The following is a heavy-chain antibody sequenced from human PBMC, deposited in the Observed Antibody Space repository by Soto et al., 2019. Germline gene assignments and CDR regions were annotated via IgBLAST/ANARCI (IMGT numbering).Heavy chain of an antibody. V-gene: IGHV1-18*01. CDR3: ARDGLALGDCRDSSCPMDV. J-gene: IGHJ6*02. D-gene: IGHD2-2*01. CDR1: GYTFTSYG. Sequence: ASVKVSCKASGYTFTSYGISWVRQAPGQGLEWMGWISAYNGNTNYAQKLQGRVTMTTDTSTSTAYMELRSLRSDDTAVYYCARDGLALGDCRDSSCPMDVWGQGTTVTVSS. CDR2: ISAYNGNT.